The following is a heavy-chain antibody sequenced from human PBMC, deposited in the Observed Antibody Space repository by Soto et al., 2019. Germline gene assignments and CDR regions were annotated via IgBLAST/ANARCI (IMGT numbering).Heavy chain of an antibody. Sequence: VQLMQSGAEVKQPGSSVKVSCEASGGTFSSHSINWVRQAPGQGLQWMGGIVTLFGTANYAQNFQGRVTITADQSTSTVYMELSSLRSDDTAVYYCAREVGYGDFSEALLDWGQGNLVTVA. V-gene: IGHV1-69*01. CDR2: IVTLFGTA. CDR1: GGTFSSHS. CDR3: AREVGYGDFSEALLD. J-gene: IGHJ4*02. D-gene: IGHD4-17*01.